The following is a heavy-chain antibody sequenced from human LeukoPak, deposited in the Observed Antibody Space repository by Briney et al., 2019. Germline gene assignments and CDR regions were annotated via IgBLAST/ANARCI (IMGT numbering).Heavy chain of an antibody. V-gene: IGHV1-69*01. D-gene: IGHD3-10*01. CDR2: IIPIFGTA. CDR3: AGGTYYYGSGSYYRKRYYYYGMDV. CDR1: GGTFSSYA. Sequence: SVKVSCKASGGTFSSYAISWVRQAPGQGLEWMGGIIPIFGTANYAQKFQGRVTITADESTSTAYMELSSLRSEDTAVYYCAGGTYYYGSGSYYRKRYYYYGMDVWGKGTTVTVSS. J-gene: IGHJ6*04.